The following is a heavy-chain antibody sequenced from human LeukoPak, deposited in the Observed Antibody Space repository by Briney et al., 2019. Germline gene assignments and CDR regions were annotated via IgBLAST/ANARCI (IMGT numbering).Heavy chain of an antibody. Sequence: WASVKVSCKASGYTFTSYDINWVRQATGQGLEWMGWMSPNSGNTGYAQKFQGRVTITRNTSISTAYMELSSLRSEDTAVYYCARGDSIAAASHWGQGTLVTVSS. CDR1: GYTFTSYD. V-gene: IGHV1-8*03. D-gene: IGHD6-13*01. CDR2: MSPNSGNT. J-gene: IGHJ4*02. CDR3: ARGDSIAAASH.